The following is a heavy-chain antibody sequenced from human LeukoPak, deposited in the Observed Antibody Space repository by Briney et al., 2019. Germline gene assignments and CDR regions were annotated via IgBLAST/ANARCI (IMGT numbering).Heavy chain of an antibody. D-gene: IGHD4-17*01. J-gene: IGHJ4*02. CDR3: ARVINTTSSVDY. CDR1: GGSISSSSYY. Sequence: SETLSLTCTVSGGSISSSSYYWGWIRQPPGKGLEWIGSIYYSGSTYYNPSLKSRVTISVDTSKNQFSLKLSSVTAADTAVYYCARVINTTSSVDYWGQGTLVTVSP. V-gene: IGHV4-39*07. CDR2: IYYSGST.